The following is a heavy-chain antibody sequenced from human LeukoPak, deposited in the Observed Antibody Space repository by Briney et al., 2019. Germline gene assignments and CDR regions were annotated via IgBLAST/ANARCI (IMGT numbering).Heavy chain of an antibody. CDR3: ARVGLVDSDYYHPYAY. CDR1: GYSFTTYW. CDR2: IYPGDSDS. Sequence: GESLKISCKGSGYSFTTYWIGWVRQMPGKGLEWMGIIYPGDSDSRYSPSFQGQVTISVDKSISTAYLQWSSLKASDTAMYYCARVGLVDSDYYHPYAYWGQGTLVTVSS. J-gene: IGHJ4*02. D-gene: IGHD3-22*01. V-gene: IGHV5-51*01.